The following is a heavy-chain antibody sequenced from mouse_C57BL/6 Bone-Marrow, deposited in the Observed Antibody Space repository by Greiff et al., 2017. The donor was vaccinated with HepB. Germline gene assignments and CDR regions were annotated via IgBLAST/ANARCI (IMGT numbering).Heavy chain of an antibody. CDR3: ARITTVVATGDYFDY. V-gene: IGHV1-66*01. J-gene: IGHJ2*01. CDR2: IYPGSGNT. D-gene: IGHD1-1*01. CDR1: GYSFTSYY. Sequence: VQLQQSGPELVKPGASVKISCKASGYSFTSYYIHWVKQRPGQGLEWIGWIYPGSGNTKYNEKFKGKATLTADTSSSTAYMQLSSLTSEDSAVYYCARITTVVATGDYFDYWGQGTTLTVSS.